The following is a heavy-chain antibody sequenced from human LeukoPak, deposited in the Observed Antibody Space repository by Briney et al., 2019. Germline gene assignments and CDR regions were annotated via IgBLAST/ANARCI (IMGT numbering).Heavy chain of an antibody. CDR3: AREATTVTPGYFDY. D-gene: IGHD4-11*01. CDR1: GGSISSGDYY. V-gene: IGHV4-30-4*08. Sequence: SQTLSLTCTVSGGSISSGDYYWSWIRQPPGKGLEWIGYIYYSGSTYYNPSLKSRVTISVETSKNQFSLKLSSVTAADTAVYYCAREATTVTPGYFDYWGQGTLVTVSS. CDR2: IYYSGST. J-gene: IGHJ4*02.